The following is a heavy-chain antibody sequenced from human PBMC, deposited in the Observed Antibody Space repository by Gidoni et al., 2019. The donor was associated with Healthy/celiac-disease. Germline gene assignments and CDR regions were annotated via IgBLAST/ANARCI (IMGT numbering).Heavy chain of an antibody. Sequence: EVQLVQSGAEGKKPGESLRISCKGSGYSFTSYWISWVRQMPGKGLEWMGRVDPSDSYTNYSPSFQGHVTISADKSLSTAYLQWSSLKASDTAMYYCATHHSYSKGRGDYWGQGTLVTVSS. CDR3: ATHHSYSKGRGDY. CDR1: GYSFTSYW. CDR2: VDPSDSYT. D-gene: IGHD4-4*01. J-gene: IGHJ4*02. V-gene: IGHV5-10-1*03.